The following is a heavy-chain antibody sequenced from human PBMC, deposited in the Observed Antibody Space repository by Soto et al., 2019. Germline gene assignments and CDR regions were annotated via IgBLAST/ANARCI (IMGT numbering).Heavy chain of an antibody. CDR3: ARIKWGLDYYNGMDV. CDR2: INPKSAAT. Sequence: QVQLVQSGAEVKKSGASVKVSCKASGYSVSDYFIQWVRQAPGQGLEWVAWINPKSAATNYAKKFQGRVSLTWDTSFRTAYMELTRLRPDDTAVYYCARIKWGLDYYNGMDVWGQGTTVIVSS. CDR1: GYSVSDYF. D-gene: IGHD1-26*01. J-gene: IGHJ6*02. V-gene: IGHV1-2*02.